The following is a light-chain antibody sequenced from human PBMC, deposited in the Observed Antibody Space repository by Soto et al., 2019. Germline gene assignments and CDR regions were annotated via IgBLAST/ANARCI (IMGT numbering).Light chain of an antibody. CDR1: QSISSY. CDR2: ATS. CDR3: QQSYSTPPT. V-gene: IGKV1-39*01. J-gene: IGKJ1*01. Sequence: IQMTQSPSSLSASVGDRVTITCRASQSISSYLNWYQQKPGKAPKVLIYATSSLQSGVPSRFSGSGSGTDFTLTISSLQPEDFATYYCQQSYSTPPTFGQGTKV.